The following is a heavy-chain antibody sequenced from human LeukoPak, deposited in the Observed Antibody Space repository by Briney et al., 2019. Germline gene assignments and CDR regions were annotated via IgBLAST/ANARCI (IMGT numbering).Heavy chain of an antibody. J-gene: IGHJ4*02. Sequence: GGSLRLSCAASGFTFSSIAMSWVRQAPDKGLEWVSTISGSGGGTYYADSVKGRFTISRDDSKNTLYLQMNSLRAEDTAVYYCARDYGSGIDCWGQGTLVTVSS. D-gene: IGHD3-10*01. V-gene: IGHV3-23*01. CDR3: ARDYGSGIDC. CDR1: GFTFSSIA. CDR2: ISGSGGGT.